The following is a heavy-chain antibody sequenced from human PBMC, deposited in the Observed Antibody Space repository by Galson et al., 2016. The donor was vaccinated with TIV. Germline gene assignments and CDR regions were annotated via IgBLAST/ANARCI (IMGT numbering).Heavy chain of an antibody. CDR1: GDTFSSYT. CDR2: IIPLFDIT. V-gene: IGHV1-69*02. D-gene: IGHD2-21*01. J-gene: IGHJ1*01. CDR3: SRHRDESFQV. Sequence: SVKVSCKVSGDTFSSYTISWVRQAPGQGLEWVGRIIPLFDITNYAQKFQGRVTILADKSTTTVYLELSSLSFDDTAVYYCSRHRDESFQVWGQGALVTVSS.